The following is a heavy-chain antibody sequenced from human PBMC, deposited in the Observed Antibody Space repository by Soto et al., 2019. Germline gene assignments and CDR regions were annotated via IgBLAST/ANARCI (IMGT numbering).Heavy chain of an antibody. CDR1: GFTVSSNY. CDR2: IYSGGST. CDR3: AASGIVLMVYATDYYYYGMDV. Sequence: EVQLVETGGGLIQPGGSLRLSCAASGFTVSSNYMSWVRQAPGKGLEWVSVIYSGGSTYYADSVKGRFTISRDNSKSTLYLQMNSLRAEDTAVYYCAASGIVLMVYATDYYYYGMDVWGQGTTVTVSS. V-gene: IGHV3-53*02. J-gene: IGHJ6*02. D-gene: IGHD2-8*01.